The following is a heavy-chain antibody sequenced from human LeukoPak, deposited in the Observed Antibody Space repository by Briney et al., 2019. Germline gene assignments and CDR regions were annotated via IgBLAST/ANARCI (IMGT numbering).Heavy chain of an antibody. CDR3: ARGIPPRGGHFDY. Sequence: SETLSLTCAVSGYSISSGYYWGWIRPPPGKGLEWIGSIYHSGSTYYNPSLKSRVTISVGTSKNQFSLKLSSVTAADTAVYYCARGIPPRGGHFDYWGQGTLVTVSS. CDR1: GYSISSGYY. D-gene: IGHD3-16*01. CDR2: IYHSGST. V-gene: IGHV4-38-2*01. J-gene: IGHJ4*02.